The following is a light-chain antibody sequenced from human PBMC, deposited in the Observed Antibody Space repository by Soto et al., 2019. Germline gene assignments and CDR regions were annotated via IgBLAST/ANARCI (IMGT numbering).Light chain of an antibody. V-gene: IGKV3D-15*01. CDR2: DAS. CDR1: QSVSSSY. Sequence: ETVMTQSPATLSVSPGERATLSCRASQSVSSSYLAWYQQKPGQPPRLLIYDASTRATGIPARFSGSQSGTEFTLTISSLLSEDFAVYSCQQYNNWPLTFGGGTKVDIK. CDR3: QQYNNWPLT. J-gene: IGKJ4*01.